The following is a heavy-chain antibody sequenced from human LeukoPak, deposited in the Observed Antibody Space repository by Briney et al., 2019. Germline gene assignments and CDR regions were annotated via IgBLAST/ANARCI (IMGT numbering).Heavy chain of an antibody. CDR1: GFTFSSYG. CDR2: IWYDGGNK. J-gene: IGHJ4*02. CDR3: ARLGARQMLEY. V-gene: IGHV3-33*01. D-gene: IGHD4-17*01. Sequence: GGSLRLSCAASGFTFSSYGMHWVRQAPGKGLEWVAVIWYDGGNKYYADSVKGRFTVSRDNAKNSLYLQMNSLRAEDTAVYYCARLGARQMLEYWGQGTLVTVSS.